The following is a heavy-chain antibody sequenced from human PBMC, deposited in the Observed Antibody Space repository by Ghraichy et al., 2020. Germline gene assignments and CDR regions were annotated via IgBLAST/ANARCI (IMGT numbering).Heavy chain of an antibody. CDR2: ITWNNGTI. Sequence: GGSLRLSCAASGFNIDDYAMHSVRQAPGKGLEWVSSITWNNGTIGYAGSVKGRFTISRDNAKNSLYLQMNSLRAEDTALYYCAKERNSGSNYPYYMDAWGKGTTVTVSS. V-gene: IGHV3-9*01. J-gene: IGHJ6*03. CDR3: AKERNSGSNYPYYMDA. CDR1: GFNIDDYA. D-gene: IGHD1-26*01.